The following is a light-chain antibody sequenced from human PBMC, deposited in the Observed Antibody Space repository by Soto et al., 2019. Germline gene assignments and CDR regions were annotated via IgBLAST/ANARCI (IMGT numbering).Light chain of an antibody. CDR3: QQYNDNWT. Sequence: DIQMTQSPSTLSASVGDRVTNTCRASQSISSWLAWYQQKPGKAPKLLIYKASTLQSWVPSRFSGSGSGTEFTLAISSLQPDDSATYYCQQYNDNWTFGQGTKV. V-gene: IGKV1-5*03. CDR2: KAS. J-gene: IGKJ1*01. CDR1: QSISSW.